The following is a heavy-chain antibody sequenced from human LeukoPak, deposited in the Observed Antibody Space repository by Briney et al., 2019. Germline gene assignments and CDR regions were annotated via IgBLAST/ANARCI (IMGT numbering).Heavy chain of an antibody. CDR3: DVGILRGPDY. CDR1: GSSISSNYY. Sequence: PSETLSLTCTVSGSSISSNYYWGWIRQPPGKGLEWIGSIYHSGSTYYNPSLKSRVTISVDTSKNHFSLKLTSMTAADTAAYYCDVGILRGPDYWGQGTLVTVSS. J-gene: IGHJ4*02. D-gene: IGHD1-26*01. CDR2: IYHSGST. V-gene: IGHV4-38-2*02.